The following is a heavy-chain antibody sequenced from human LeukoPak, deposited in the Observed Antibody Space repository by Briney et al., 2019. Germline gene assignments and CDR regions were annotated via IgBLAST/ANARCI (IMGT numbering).Heavy chain of an antibody. CDR1: GSRFTSYW. D-gene: IGHD1-20*01. CDR3: ARRYNWNGRDAFDT. Sequence: GASLKISCKGSGSRFTSYWIGWVRQMPGKGLEGMGMIYPGDSDTRYSPSFQGQVTISADKSISTAYLQWSSLKASDTAMYYCARRYNWNGRDAFDTWGQGTMVTVSS. V-gene: IGHV5-51*01. CDR2: IYPGDSDT. J-gene: IGHJ3*02.